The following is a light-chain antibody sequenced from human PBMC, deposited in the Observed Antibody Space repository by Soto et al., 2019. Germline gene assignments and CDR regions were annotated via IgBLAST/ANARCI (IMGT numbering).Light chain of an antibody. CDR2: RNN. CDR3: AAWDDSLSGYVV. CDR1: SSNIGSNY. Sequence: QSVLTQPPSASGTPGQRVTISCSGSSSNIGSNYVYWHQQLPGTAPKLLIYRNNQRPSGVPDRFSGSKSGTSASLAISGLRSEDEADYDCAAWDDSLSGYVVFGGGTKLTVL. J-gene: IGLJ2*01. V-gene: IGLV1-47*01.